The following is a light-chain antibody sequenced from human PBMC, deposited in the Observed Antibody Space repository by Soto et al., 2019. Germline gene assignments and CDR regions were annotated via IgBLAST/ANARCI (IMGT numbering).Light chain of an antibody. CDR2: DAS. Sequence: DIQMTQSPSTLSASVGDRVTITRRASQSISGWLAWFQQKPGKAPKLLIYDASTLESGVSSRFSVSGSVTQFTPTISRLQPDDFATYFCQQYSSYSLYTFGQGTKLEI. V-gene: IGKV1-5*01. J-gene: IGKJ2*01. CDR1: QSISGW. CDR3: QQYSSYSLYT.